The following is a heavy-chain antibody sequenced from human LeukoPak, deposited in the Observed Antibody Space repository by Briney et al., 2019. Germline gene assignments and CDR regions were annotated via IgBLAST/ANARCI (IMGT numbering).Heavy chain of an antibody. CDR3: ARDGSGSGDY. CDR2: ISSDSTNI. CDR1: GFTFSIYG. Sequence: GGSLRLSCAPSGFTFSIYGMNWVRQAPAEGLEWVASISSDSTNIYYTDSVKGRFTISRDNAKNSLYLQMNSLILEDTAVYYCARDGSGSGDYWGQGTLVTVSS. V-gene: IGHV3-21*01. J-gene: IGHJ4*02. D-gene: IGHD2-15*01.